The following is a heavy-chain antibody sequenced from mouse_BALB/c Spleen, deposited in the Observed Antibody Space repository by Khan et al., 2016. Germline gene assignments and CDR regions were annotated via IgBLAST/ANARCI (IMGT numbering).Heavy chain of an antibody. D-gene: IGHD4-1*02. CDR1: GYTFTSYW. J-gene: IGHJ3*01. CDR2: IYPGNSDT. V-gene: IGHV1-5*01. Sequence: VQLQQSGTVLARPGASVKMSCKASGYTFTSYWMHWVKQRPGQGLEWIGAIYPGNSDTSYNQKFKGKAKLTAVTSTSTAYMELSSLTNEDSAVYYCTRPTGRRTAWFAYWGQGTLVTVSA. CDR3: TRPTGRRTAWFAY.